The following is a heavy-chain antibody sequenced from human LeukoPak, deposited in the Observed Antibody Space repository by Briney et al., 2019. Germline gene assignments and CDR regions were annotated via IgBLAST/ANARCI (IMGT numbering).Heavy chain of an antibody. V-gene: IGHV4-59*01. J-gene: IGHJ4*02. CDR3: ARREGRYCSGGSCSYYFDY. Sequence: SETLSLTCTVSGGSISSYYWSWIRQPPGKGLEWIGYIYYSGSTNYNPSPKSRATISVDTSKNQFSLKLSSVTAADTAVYYCARREGRYCSGGSCSYYFDYWGQGTLVTVSS. D-gene: IGHD2-15*01. CDR2: IYYSGST. CDR1: GGSISSYY.